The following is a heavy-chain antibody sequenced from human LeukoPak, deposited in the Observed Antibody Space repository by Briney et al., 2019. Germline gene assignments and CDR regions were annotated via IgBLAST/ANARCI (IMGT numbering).Heavy chain of an antibody. V-gene: IGHV3-23*01. CDR3: ASGRGSGWYRMDV. J-gene: IGHJ6*04. CDR1: GFTFSSYA. Sequence: GGSLRLSCAASGFTFSSYAMSWVRQAPGKGLEWVSAISGSGGSTGYADSVKGRFTISRDNAKNSLYLQMNSLRAEDTALYYCASGRGSGWYRMDVWGKGTTVTVSS. D-gene: IGHD6-19*01. CDR2: ISGSGGST.